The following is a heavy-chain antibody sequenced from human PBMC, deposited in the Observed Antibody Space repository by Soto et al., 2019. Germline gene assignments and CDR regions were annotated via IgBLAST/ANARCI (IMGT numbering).Heavy chain of an antibody. Sequence: QVHLQQWGAGLLKPSETLSLTCGLSGGSFSAHYWTWIRQSPGKGLEWIGAISHSGSTNYNPSLKSRLTISVDTFRNQFSLKLSYVTAADTAVYYCSGGTNAIRGVTMSLDAYDVWGQGTVVTVSS. D-gene: IGHD3-10*01. CDR2: ISHSGST. CDR1: GGSFSAHY. J-gene: IGHJ3*01. CDR3: SGGTNAIRGVTMSLDAYDV. V-gene: IGHV4-34*01.